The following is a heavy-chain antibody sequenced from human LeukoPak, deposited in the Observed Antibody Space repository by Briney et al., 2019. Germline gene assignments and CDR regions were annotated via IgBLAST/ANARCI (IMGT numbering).Heavy chain of an antibody. CDR2: IYYSGST. CDR1: GGSISSYY. V-gene: IGHV4-59*01. Sequence: SETLSLTCIVSGGSISSYYWSWIRQPPGKGLEWIGYIYYSGSTSYNPSLKSRVTISVDTSKNQFSLKLSSVTAADTAVYYCAREEALGSGSFDYWGQGTLVTVSS. CDR3: AREEALGSGSFDY. J-gene: IGHJ4*02. D-gene: IGHD1-26*01.